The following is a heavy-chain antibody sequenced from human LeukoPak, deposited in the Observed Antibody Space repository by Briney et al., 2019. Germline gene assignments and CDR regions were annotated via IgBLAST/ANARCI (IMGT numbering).Heavy chain of an antibody. D-gene: IGHD6-13*01. CDR2: INHSGST. CDR3: ARGRIAQPKRFCYYFDY. V-gene: IGHV4-34*01. J-gene: IGHJ4*02. Sequence: SETLSLTCAVYGGSFSGYYRSWIRQPPGKGLEWIGEINHSGSTNYNPSLKSRVTISVDTSKNQFSLKLSSVTAADTAVYYCARGRIAQPKRFCYYFDYWGQGTLVTVSS. CDR1: GGSFSGYY.